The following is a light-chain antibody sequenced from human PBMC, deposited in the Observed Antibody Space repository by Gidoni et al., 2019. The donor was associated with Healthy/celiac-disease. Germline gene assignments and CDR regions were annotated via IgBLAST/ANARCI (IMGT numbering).Light chain of an antibody. V-gene: IGKV1-39*01. CDR1: QSISSY. CDR3: QQSYSTLWT. CDR2: AAS. Sequence: DIQMTQSPSSLSASVGDRVTITCRASQSISSYLNWYQQKPGKAPKLLIYAASSLQSWVPSRFSGSGSVTEFTLTISSLQPEDFATYYCQQSYSTLWTFGQGNKVEIK. J-gene: IGKJ1*01.